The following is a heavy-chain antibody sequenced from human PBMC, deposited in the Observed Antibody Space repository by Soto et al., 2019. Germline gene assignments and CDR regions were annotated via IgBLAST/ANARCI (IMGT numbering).Heavy chain of an antibody. D-gene: IGHD3-10*01. CDR2: IYYSGST. CDR3: ARWGSRGVRSPDY. V-gene: IGHV4-59*01. Sequence: SETLSLTCTVSGGSINSYYWSWIRQPPGKGLEWIGYIYYSGSTNYNPSLKSRVTISVDTSKNQFSLKLSSVTAADTAVYYCARWGSRGVRSPDYWGQGILVTVSS. J-gene: IGHJ4*02. CDR1: GGSINSYY.